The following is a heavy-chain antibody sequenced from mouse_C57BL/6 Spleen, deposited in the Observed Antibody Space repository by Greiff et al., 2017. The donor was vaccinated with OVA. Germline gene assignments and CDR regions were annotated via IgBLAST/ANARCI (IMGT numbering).Heavy chain of an antibody. CDR1: GFTFSDYG. D-gene: IGHD1-1*01. CDR3: AGPYYGSSYGYFDV. CDR2: ISNGSTTI. V-gene: IGHV5-17*01. J-gene: IGHJ1*03. Sequence: EVMLVEPGGGLVKPGWSLKLSCAASGFTFSDYGMHWVRQAPGQGLEWVAYISNGSTTIHYADTVKGRFTISRDNATNTLFLQMTSLGSEDTAMYYCAGPYYGSSYGYFDVWGTGTTVTVSS.